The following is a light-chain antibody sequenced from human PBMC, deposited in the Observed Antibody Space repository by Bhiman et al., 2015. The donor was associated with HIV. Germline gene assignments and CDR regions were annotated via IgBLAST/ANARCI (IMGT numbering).Light chain of an antibody. Sequence: SYELTQPPSVSVSPGQTASITCSGDKLVDKYVCWYQQKPGQSPVLVIYQDFKRPSGVPERFFGSNSGNTATLTISGTQSMDEADYYCQAWDTNSVVFGGGTKLTVL. CDR3: QAWDTNSVV. CDR2: QDF. CDR1: KLVDKY. V-gene: IGLV3-1*01. J-gene: IGLJ2*01.